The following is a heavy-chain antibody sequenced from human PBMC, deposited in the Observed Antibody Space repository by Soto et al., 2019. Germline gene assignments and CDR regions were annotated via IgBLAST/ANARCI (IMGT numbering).Heavy chain of an antibody. CDR2: ISSSSSSI. CDR1: GFTFSSYS. V-gene: IGHV3-21*01. Sequence: LSCAASGFTFSSYSMNWVRQAPGKGLEWVSSISSSSSSINYADSVKGRFSISRDNAQNSLHLQMNNLRAEDTAVYYCERNQSYNIYGMDVWGQGTTLTVSS. D-gene: IGHD1-1*01. CDR3: ERNQSYNIYGMDV. J-gene: IGHJ6*02.